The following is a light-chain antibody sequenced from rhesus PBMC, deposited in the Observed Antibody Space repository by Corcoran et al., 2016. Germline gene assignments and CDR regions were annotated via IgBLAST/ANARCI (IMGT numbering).Light chain of an antibody. CDR3: MQGTQLPFT. CDR1: QSLLHSDGYTY. J-gene: IGKJ3*01. V-gene: IGKV2-78*01. CDR2: LGS. Sequence: DIVMTQTPLSLPVTPGEPASISCRSSQSLLHSDGYTYLEWYLQKTGQSPQLLIYLGSNPASGVPYRFSGSGSGTDFTLKISRVEAEDVGVYYCMQGTQLPFTFGPGTKLDIK.